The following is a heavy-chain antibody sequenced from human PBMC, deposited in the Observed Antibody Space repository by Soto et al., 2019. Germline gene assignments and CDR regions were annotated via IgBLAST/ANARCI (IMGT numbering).Heavy chain of an antibody. V-gene: IGHV3-23*01. CDR2: ISASGGST. CDR1: GFTFSTYA. J-gene: IGHJ6*02. Sequence: EVQLLESGGGLVQPGGSLRLSCAASGFTFSTYAMSWVRQAPGKGLEWVSVISASGGSTFYADSVKGRVNVSRDNSRNTLYLQVISLRVEDTAVYYCAKDLRTSTNYNYGMDVWGQGTTVTVSS. CDR3: AKDLRTSTNYNYGMDV.